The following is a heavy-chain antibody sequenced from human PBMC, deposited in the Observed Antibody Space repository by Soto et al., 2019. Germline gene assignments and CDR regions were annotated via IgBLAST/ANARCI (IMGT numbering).Heavy chain of an antibody. Sequence: EVQLLESGGGLVQPGGSLRLSCAASGFTFSSYAMSWVRQAPGKGLEWVSAISGSGGSTYYADSVKGRFTISRDNSKNTLYLQMNSLRAEDTAVYYCAKVGSGIFVVVPAAMPGFDYWGQGTLVTVSS. CDR3: AKVGSGIFVVVPAAMPGFDY. J-gene: IGHJ4*02. V-gene: IGHV3-23*01. D-gene: IGHD2-2*01. CDR2: ISGSGGST. CDR1: GFTFSSYA.